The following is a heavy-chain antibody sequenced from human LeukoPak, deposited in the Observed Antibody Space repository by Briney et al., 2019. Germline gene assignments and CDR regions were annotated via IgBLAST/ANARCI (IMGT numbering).Heavy chain of an antibody. Sequence: ASVKVSCKASGYTFTSYYMHWVRQAPGQGLEWMGIINPSGGSTSYAQKFQGRVTMTRDTSTSTVYKELSSLRSEDTAVYYCARSIAVAEVGYWGQGTLVTVSS. J-gene: IGHJ4*02. CDR3: ARSIAVAEVGY. D-gene: IGHD6-19*01. CDR2: INPSGGST. CDR1: GYTFTSYY. V-gene: IGHV1-46*01.